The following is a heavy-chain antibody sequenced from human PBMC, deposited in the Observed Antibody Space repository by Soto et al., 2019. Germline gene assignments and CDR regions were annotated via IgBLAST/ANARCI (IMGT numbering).Heavy chain of an antibody. CDR2: ISYDGSNK. CDR3: ARDREGSGSYGNYYYGMDV. V-gene: IGHV3-30-3*01. D-gene: IGHD1-26*01. Sequence: QPGGSLRLSCAASGFTFSSYAMHWVRQAPGKGLEWVAVISYDGSNKYYADSVKGRFTISRDNSKNTLYLQMNSLRAEDTAVYYCARDREGSGSYGNYYYGMDVWGQGTTVTVSS. J-gene: IGHJ6*02. CDR1: GFTFSSYA.